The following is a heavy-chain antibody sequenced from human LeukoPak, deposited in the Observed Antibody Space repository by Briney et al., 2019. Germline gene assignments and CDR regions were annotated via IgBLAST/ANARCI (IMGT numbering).Heavy chain of an antibody. D-gene: IGHD3-10*01. CDR3: ARSLLWFGANLIWFDS. V-gene: IGHV3-21*01. J-gene: IGHJ5*01. Sequence: GGSLRLSCAASEFTFSSYTMNWVRQAPGKGLEWFSSISSSSSYISYADSVKGRFTISRDNAKNSLYLQMNSLRADDTAVYYCARSLLWFGANLIWFDSWGQGTLVTVSS. CDR1: EFTFSSYT. CDR2: ISSSSSYI.